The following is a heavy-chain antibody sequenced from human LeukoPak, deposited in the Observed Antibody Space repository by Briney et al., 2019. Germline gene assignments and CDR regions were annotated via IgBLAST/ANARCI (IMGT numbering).Heavy chain of an antibody. D-gene: IGHD2/OR15-2a*01. CDR1: GFTFSTYW. J-gene: IGHJ4*02. Sequence: GGSLRLSCTTSGFTFSTYWMRWVRQAPGKGLVWVSRVSGDGSSTVYADSVRGRFTISRDNAKNTLYLQMNSLRAEDTAVYYCTRDLSPAHFWGQGTLVTVSS. CDR2: VSGDGSST. V-gene: IGHV3-74*01. CDR3: TRDLSPAHF.